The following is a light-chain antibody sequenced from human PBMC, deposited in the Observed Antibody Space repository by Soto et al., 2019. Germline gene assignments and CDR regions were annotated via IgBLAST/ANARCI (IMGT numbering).Light chain of an antibody. V-gene: IGKV1-39*01. CDR1: QSISSY. Sequence: DIQMTQSPSSLSASVGDSVTITCRASQSISSYLNWYQQKPGKAPKLLIYAASSLQSGVPSRFRGSGSGTDFTLTISSLQPEDFASYYCQQSYSSWLTFGGGTKVEIK. J-gene: IGKJ4*01. CDR2: AAS. CDR3: QQSYSSWLT.